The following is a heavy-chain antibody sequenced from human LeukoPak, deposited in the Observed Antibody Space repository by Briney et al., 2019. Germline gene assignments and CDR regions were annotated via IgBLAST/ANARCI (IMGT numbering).Heavy chain of an antibody. D-gene: IGHD2-15*01. CDR3: ARGRVVAATSWFVP. CDR2: IIPIFGTA. Sequence: GASVKVSCKASGGTFSSYAISWVRQAPGQVLEWMGGIIPIFGTANYAQKFQGRVTITADESTSTAYMELSSLRSEDTAVYYCARGRVVAATSWFVPWGQGTLVTVSS. CDR1: GGTFSSYA. J-gene: IGHJ5*02. V-gene: IGHV1-69*13.